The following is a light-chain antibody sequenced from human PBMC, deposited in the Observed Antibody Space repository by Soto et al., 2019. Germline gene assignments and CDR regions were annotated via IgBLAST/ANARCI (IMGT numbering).Light chain of an antibody. J-gene: IGKJ3*01. CDR1: QSFSSSY. V-gene: IGKV3-20*01. CDR2: GAS. CDR3: QQYGSSPFP. Sequence: EIVLTQSPGTLSLSPGERATLSCRASQSFSSSYLAWYQQKPGQAPRLLIYGASSRATGIPDRFSGSGSGTVFTLTISRLEPEDFAVYYCQQYGSSPFPFVPGTKVDIK.